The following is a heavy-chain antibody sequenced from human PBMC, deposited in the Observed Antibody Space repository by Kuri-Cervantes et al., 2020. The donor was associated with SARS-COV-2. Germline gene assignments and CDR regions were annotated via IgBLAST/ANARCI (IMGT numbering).Heavy chain of an antibody. CDR2: IYYSGST. CDR1: GGSISSYY. D-gene: IGHD6-19*01. J-gene: IGHJ5*02. Sequence: SETLSLTCTVSGGSISSYYWSWIRQPPGKGLEWIGYIYYSGSTNYNPSLKSRVTISVDTSKNQLSLKLSSVTAADTAVYYCARHGTLAVAGTYTGWFDPWGQGTLVTVSS. CDR3: ARHGTLAVAGTYTGWFDP. V-gene: IGHV4-59*08.